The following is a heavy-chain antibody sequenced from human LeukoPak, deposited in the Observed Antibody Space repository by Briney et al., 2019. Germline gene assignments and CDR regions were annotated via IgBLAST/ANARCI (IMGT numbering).Heavy chain of an antibody. CDR3: ARSSSGWYWIRYYYYYMDV. Sequence: SETLSLTCAVYGGSFSGYYWSWIRQPPGKGLEWIGEINHSGSTNYNPSLKSRVTISVDTSKNQFSLKLSSVTAADTAVYYCARSSSGWYWIRYYYYYMDVWGKGTTVTVSS. J-gene: IGHJ6*03. CDR1: GGSFSGYY. CDR2: INHSGST. V-gene: IGHV4-34*01. D-gene: IGHD6-19*01.